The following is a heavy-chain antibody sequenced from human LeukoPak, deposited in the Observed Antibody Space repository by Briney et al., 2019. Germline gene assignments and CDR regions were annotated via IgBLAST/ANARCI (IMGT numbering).Heavy chain of an antibody. D-gene: IGHD6-13*01. V-gene: IGHV4-39*01. CDR2: IYYSGST. CDR1: GGSNISTTYY. J-gene: IGHJ4*02. CDR3: ARGLSAAVDY. Sequence: SETLSLTCTVSGGSNISTTYYWGWIRQPPGKGMEWIGSIYYSGSTYYSPYLKSRLTISVDTSKNQFSLKLSSVTAADTAVYYCARGLSAAVDYWGQGTLVTVSS.